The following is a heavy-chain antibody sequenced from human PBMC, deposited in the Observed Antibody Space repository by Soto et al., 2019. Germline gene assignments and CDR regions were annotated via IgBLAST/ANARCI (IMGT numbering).Heavy chain of an antibody. V-gene: IGHV1-69*01. CDR3: ASSPLTGRGYYYGMDV. CDR1: GGTFSSYA. J-gene: IGHJ6*02. D-gene: IGHD1-20*01. CDR2: IIPIFGTA. Sequence: QVQLVQSGAEVKKPGSSVKVSCKASGGTFSSYAISWVRQAPGQGLEWMGGIIPIFGTANYAQKFQGRVTITADESTSTAYMGLSSLRSEDTAVYYCASSPLTGRGYYYGMDVWGQGNTVTVSS.